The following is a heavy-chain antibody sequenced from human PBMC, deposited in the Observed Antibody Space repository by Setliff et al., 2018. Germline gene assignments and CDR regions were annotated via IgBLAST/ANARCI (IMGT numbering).Heavy chain of an antibody. J-gene: IGHJ6*02. CDR1: GGSISSHY. V-gene: IGHV4-59*11. D-gene: IGHD6-19*01. CDR2: IYYSGST. Sequence: SETLSLTCTVSGGSISSHYWSWIRQPPRKGLEWIGSIYYSGSTNYNPSLKSRVTISVDMSTNQFSLKLSSVTAADTAVCYCARDRRRLVTYYYYGMDVWGQGTTVTVSS. CDR3: ARDRRRLVTYYYYGMDV.